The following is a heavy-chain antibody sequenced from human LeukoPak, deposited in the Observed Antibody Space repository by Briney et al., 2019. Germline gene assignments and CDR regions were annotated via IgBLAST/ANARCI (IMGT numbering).Heavy chain of an antibody. J-gene: IGHJ4*02. CDR1: GYSFTSYW. V-gene: IGHV5-51*01. CDR3: ARQEGPRYCSGGSCFEFDY. CDR2: IYPGDSDT. D-gene: IGHD2-15*01. Sequence: GESLKISCKGSGYSFTSYWIGWVRQMPGKGLEWMGIIYPGDSDTRYSPSFQGQVTISADKSISTAYLQWSSLKASDTAMYYCARQEGPRYCSGGSCFEFDYWGQGTLVTVSS.